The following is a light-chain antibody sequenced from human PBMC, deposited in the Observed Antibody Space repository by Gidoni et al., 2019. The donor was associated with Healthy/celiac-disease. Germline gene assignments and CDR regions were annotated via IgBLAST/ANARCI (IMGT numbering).Light chain of an antibody. Sequence: DSVMPQSQLSLPVTTGEPASIPCKSSQSLLHSNGYNYLDWYLQKPGQSPQLLIYLGSNRASGVPYRFSGSGSGTDFTLKISRVEAEDVGVYYCMQALQTRLTFGGGTKVEIK. J-gene: IGKJ4*01. CDR3: MQALQTRLT. CDR2: LGS. V-gene: IGKV2-28*01. CDR1: QSLLHSNGYNY.